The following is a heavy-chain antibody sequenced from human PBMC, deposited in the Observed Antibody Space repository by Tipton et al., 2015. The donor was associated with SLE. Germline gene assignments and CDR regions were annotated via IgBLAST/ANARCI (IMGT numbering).Heavy chain of an antibody. Sequence: SLRLSCAASGFTFGDYAMSWVRQAPGKGLEWVAVISYDGSNEYYADSVKGRFTISRDNAKNSLYLQMNSLRAEDTAVYYCAKTKYYYDSSGYYYVWGQGTLVTVSS. CDR2: ISYDGSNE. V-gene: IGHV3-30-3*02. D-gene: IGHD3-22*01. J-gene: IGHJ4*02. CDR3: AKTKYYYDSSGYYYV. CDR1: GFTFGDYA.